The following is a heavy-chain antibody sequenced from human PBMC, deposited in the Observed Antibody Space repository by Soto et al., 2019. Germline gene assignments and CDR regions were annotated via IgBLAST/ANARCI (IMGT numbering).Heavy chain of an antibody. CDR1: GDSVSSNSAA. D-gene: IGHD6-13*01. J-gene: IGHJ6*02. V-gene: IGHV6-1*01. CDR2: TYYRSKWYN. Sequence: SQTLSLTCAISGDSVSSNSAAWNWIRQSPSRGLEWLGRTYYRSKWYNDYAVSVKSRITINPDTSKNQFSLQLNSVTPEDTAVYYCARDLAEGSSWSYYYYYGMDVWGQGTTVTVSS. CDR3: ARDLAEGSSWSYYYYYGMDV.